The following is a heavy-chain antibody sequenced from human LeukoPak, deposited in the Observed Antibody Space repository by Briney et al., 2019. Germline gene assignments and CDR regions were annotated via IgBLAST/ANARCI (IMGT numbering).Heavy chain of an antibody. D-gene: IGHD3-3*01. CDR3: AREGYDFWSGYPGSAFGI. CDR1: GGSISSGSYY. J-gene: IGHJ3*02. CDR2: IYTSGST. Sequence: SQTLSLTCTVSGGSISSGSYYWSWIRQPAGKGLEWIGRIYTSGSTNYNPSLKSRVTISVDTSKNQFSLKLSSVTAADTAVYYCAREGYDFWSGYPGSAFGIWGQGTMVTVSS. V-gene: IGHV4-61*02.